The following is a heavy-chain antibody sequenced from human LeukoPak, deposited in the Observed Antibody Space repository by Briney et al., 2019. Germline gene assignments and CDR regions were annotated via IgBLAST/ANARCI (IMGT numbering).Heavy chain of an antibody. J-gene: IGHJ4*02. CDR2: FHNSGPS. V-gene: IGHV4-59*09. Sequence: EWIGYFHNSGPSTYNPSLKSRVTISADTSKNQFSLKLNSLTPADTAVYYCTRGAGWLIDYWGQGILVTVSS. D-gene: IGHD3-16*01. CDR3: TRGAGWLIDY.